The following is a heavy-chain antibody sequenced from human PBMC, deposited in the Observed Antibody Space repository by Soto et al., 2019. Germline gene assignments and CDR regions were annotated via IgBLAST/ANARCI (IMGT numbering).Heavy chain of an antibody. Sequence: QVQLVESGGGLVKPGGSLRLSCAASGFIFSDYYMTWIRQAPGKGLEWLSCSSNRDRSTYYADSVKDRFVVSKDNAKNSVYLQMNSLRAEDMAVYFCARAWKIEKFGVISMSKGLDVWGQGTTVTVSS. CDR2: SSNRDRST. CDR3: ARAWKIEKFGVISMSKGLDV. D-gene: IGHD3-3*01. J-gene: IGHJ6*02. CDR1: GFIFSDYY. V-gene: IGHV3-11*01.